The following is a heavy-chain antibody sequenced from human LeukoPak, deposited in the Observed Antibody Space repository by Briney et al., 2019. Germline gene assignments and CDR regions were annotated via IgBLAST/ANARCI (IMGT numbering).Heavy chain of an antibody. CDR2: IKQDGTEK. V-gene: IGHV3-7*05. CDR1: GFTFINHW. CDR3: ARDRTDYWYFDL. J-gene: IGHJ2*01. Sequence: GVGPRISRAAPGFTFINHWRGLGRPGPGERPEWVANIKQDGTEKYYVDSVKGRFTISRDNAKNSLYLQMSSLRAEDTAVYYCARDRTDYWYFDLWGRGTLVNVSS.